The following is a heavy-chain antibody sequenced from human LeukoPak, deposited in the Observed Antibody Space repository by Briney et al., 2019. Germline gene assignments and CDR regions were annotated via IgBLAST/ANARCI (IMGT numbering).Heavy chain of an antibody. CDR2: IKSKNDGGTT. V-gene: IGHV3-15*01. D-gene: IGHD6-13*01. Sequence: GGSLRLSCAASGFTFSSYWMNWVRQAPGKGLEWVGRIKSKNDGGTTDYAAPVKGRFTISRDDSKNTLYLQMNSLKTEDTAVYYCSTAPGSISSAGTPFDYWGQGTLVTVSS. J-gene: IGHJ4*02. CDR3: STAPGSISSAGTPFDY. CDR1: GFTFSSYW.